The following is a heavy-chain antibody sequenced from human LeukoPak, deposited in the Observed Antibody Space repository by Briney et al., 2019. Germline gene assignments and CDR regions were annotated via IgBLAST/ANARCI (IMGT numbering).Heavy chain of an antibody. Sequence: GASVKVSCKASGGTFSSYAISWVRQAPGQGLEWMGRIIPILGIANYAQKFQGRVTITADKSTSTAYMELSSLRSEDTAVYYCARVRDGYSGDYWGQGTLVTVSS. V-gene: IGHV1-69*04. D-gene: IGHD5-24*01. CDR2: IIPILGIA. CDR1: GGTFSSYA. CDR3: ARVRDGYSGDY. J-gene: IGHJ4*02.